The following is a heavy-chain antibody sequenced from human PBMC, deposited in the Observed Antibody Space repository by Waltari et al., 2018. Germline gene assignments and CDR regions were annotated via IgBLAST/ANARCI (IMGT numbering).Heavy chain of an antibody. CDR2: IYYSGST. CDR3: ARAEGSTSLTYYYYYMDV. D-gene: IGHD2-2*01. CDR1: GGSISSSSYY. V-gene: IGHV4-39*07. Sequence: QLQLQESGPGLVKPSETLSLTCTVSGGSISSSSYYWGWIRQPPGKGLEWIGSIYYSGSTYYNPSRKSRVTISVDTSKNQFSLKLSSVTAADTAVYYCARAEGSTSLTYYYYYMDVWGKGTTVTISS. J-gene: IGHJ6*03.